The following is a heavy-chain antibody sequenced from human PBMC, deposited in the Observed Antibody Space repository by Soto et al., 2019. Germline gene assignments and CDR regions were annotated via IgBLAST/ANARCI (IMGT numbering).Heavy chain of an antibody. D-gene: IGHD3-22*01. Sequence: SETLSLTCTVSGASISSGDYYWSWIRQPPGKGLEWIGYIYYTGSTYYSPSLESRLTMSVDTSKNHLSLKLTSVTAADTAVYYCARAFDDSSGYYGAVGYWGQGTLVTVSS. CDR2: IYYTGST. CDR1: GASISSGDYY. CDR3: ARAFDDSSGYYGAVGY. J-gene: IGHJ4*02. V-gene: IGHV4-30-4*01.